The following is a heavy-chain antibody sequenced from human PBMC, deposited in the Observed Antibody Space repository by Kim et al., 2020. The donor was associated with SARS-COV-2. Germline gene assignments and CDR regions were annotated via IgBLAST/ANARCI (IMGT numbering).Heavy chain of an antibody. Sequence: GGSLRLSCAASGFTFSSYAMSWVRQAPGKGLEWVSAISGSGGSTYYADSVKGRFTISRDNSKNTLYLQMNSLRAEDTAVYYCAKALLYGSGSYSYYFDYWGQGTLVTVSS. D-gene: IGHD3-10*01. J-gene: IGHJ4*02. CDR3: AKALLYGSGSYSYYFDY. CDR1: GFTFSSYA. V-gene: IGHV3-23*01. CDR2: ISGSGGST.